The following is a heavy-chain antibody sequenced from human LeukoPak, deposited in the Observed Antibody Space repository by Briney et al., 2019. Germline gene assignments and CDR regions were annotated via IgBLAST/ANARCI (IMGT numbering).Heavy chain of an antibody. V-gene: IGHV4-30-2*01. CDR3: ARGGPPFDY. CDR2: IYHSGST. Sequence: SETLSLTCAVSGGSISSGGYSWSWIRQPPGKGLVWIGYIYHSGSTYYNPSLKSRVTISVDRSKNQFSLKLSSVTAADTAVYYCARGGPPFDYWGQGTLVTVSS. J-gene: IGHJ4*02. CDR1: GGSISSGGYS. D-gene: IGHD6-25*01.